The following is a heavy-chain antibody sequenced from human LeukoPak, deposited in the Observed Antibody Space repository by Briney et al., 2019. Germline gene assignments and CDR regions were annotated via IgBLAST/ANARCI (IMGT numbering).Heavy chain of an antibody. J-gene: IGHJ4*02. CDR1: GGSISRLY. CDR2: IYYTWST. Sequence: PSETLSLPCSVSGGSISRLYWSWLRQPPGKALEGLGYIYYTWSTNYNPSLKSRVTMFVDMSKNQFSLRLSSVTAAETAVYYCARHRAYSSSSPFDYWGQGTLVTVSS. D-gene: IGHD6-6*01. CDR3: ARHRAYSSSSPFDY. V-gene: IGHV4-59*08.